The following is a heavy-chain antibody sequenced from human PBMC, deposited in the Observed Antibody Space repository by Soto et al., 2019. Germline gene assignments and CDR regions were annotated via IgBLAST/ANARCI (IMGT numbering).Heavy chain of an antibody. CDR3: ARSVEHYDILTVEGLDY. CDR2: INNSGGGT. V-gene: IGHV3-23*01. J-gene: IGHJ4*02. D-gene: IGHD3-9*01. Sequence: EMELLESGGGLVQPGGSLRLSCEASGFTFSSYALSWVRQAPGQGLEWVSDINNSGGGTYYAASVRGRFIISRDNSKNTLYLQMNSLRAEDTAVYFCARSVEHYDILTVEGLDYWGQGTLVTVSS. CDR1: GFTFSSYA.